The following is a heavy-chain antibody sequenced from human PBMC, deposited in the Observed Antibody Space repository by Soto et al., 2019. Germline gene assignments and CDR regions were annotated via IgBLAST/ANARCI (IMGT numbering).Heavy chain of an antibody. D-gene: IGHD3-16*01. CDR1: GFTFSSYS. V-gene: IGHV3-21*01. CDR3: ARDEGENFDY. Sequence: EVQLVESGGGLVKSGGSLRLSCAASGFTFSSYSMNWVRQAPGKGLEWVSSISSSSSYIYYADSVKGRFTISRDNAKNSLYLQMNSLRAEDTAVYYCARDEGENFDYWGQGTLVTVSS. CDR2: ISSSSSYI. J-gene: IGHJ4*02.